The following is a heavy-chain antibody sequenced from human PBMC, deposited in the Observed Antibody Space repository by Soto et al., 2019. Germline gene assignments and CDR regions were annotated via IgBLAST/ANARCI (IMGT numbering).Heavy chain of an antibody. CDR1: GYSFTNYG. CDR3: ARDRGVAPPVAGNTHYYYYMDV. J-gene: IGHJ6*03. CDR2: ISAYNGDT. D-gene: IGHD6-19*01. Sequence: QDQLVQSGGEVKKPGASVKVSCKASGYSFTNYGITWVRQAPGQGFEWMGWISAYNGDTNYAQKLQGRVTMTTDASTSKAYLELRRLRSDDTAVYYCARDRGVAPPVAGNTHYYYYMDVWGKGTTVTVSS. V-gene: IGHV1-18*01.